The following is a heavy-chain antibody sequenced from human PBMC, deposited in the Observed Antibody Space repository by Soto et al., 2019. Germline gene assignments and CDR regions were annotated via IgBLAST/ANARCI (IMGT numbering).Heavy chain of an antibody. CDR2: INHSGST. J-gene: IGHJ5*02. Sequence: SETLSLTCAVYGGSFSGYYWSWIRQPPGKGLEWIGEINHSGSTNYNPSLKSRVTISVDTSKNQFSLKLSSVTAADTAVYYCARIPLKWWGEYDNWFDPWSQGTLVTVSS. D-gene: IGHD2-15*01. CDR3: ARIPLKWWGEYDNWFDP. CDR1: GGSFSGYY. V-gene: IGHV4-34*01.